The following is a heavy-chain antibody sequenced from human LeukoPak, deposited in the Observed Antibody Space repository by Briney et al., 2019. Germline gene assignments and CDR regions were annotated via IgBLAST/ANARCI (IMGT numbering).Heavy chain of an antibody. CDR2: ISGSGGTT. V-gene: IGHV3-23*01. CDR3: ARVGYDSSGYYYPNYYYYYMDV. Sequence: GGSLRLSCASSGFSFSNYAMAWVRQVPGEGLDWVSAISGSGGTTYYADSVKGRFTISRDSSKDTLYLQMDSLRAEDTAVYYCARVGYDSSGYYYPNYYYYYMDVWGKGTTVTVSS. CDR1: GFSFSNYA. D-gene: IGHD3-22*01. J-gene: IGHJ6*03.